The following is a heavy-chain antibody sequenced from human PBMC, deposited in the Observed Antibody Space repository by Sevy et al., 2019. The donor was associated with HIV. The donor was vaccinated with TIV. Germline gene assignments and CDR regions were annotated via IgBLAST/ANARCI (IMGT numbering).Heavy chain of an antibody. V-gene: IGHV1-69*06. CDR2: IIPIFGTA. Sequence: ASVKVSCKASGGTFSSYAISWVRQAPGQGLEWMGGIIPIFGTANYAQKFQGRVTITADKSTSTAYMELSSLRSEDTAVYYCAREVAGTDYYYYMDVWGKGTTVTVSS. J-gene: IGHJ6*03. CDR1: GGTFSSYA. CDR3: AREVAGTDYYYYMDV. D-gene: IGHD6-19*01.